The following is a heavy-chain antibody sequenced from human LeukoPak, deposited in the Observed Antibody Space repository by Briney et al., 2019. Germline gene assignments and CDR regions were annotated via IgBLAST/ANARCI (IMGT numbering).Heavy chain of an antibody. Sequence: SETLSLTCAVYGGSFSGYYWSWIRQPPGKGLEWIGEINHSGSTNYNPSLKSRVTISVDTSKNQFSLKLSSVTAADTAVYYCARDNSFAAAGRWFDPWGQGTLVTVSS. CDR1: GGSFSGYY. CDR2: INHSGST. CDR3: ARDNSFAAAGRWFDP. D-gene: IGHD6-13*01. J-gene: IGHJ5*02. V-gene: IGHV4-34*01.